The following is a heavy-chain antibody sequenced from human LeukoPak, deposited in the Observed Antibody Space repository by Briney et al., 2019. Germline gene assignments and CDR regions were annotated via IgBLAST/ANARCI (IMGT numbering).Heavy chain of an antibody. V-gene: IGHV3-48*01. CDR1: GFTFSSYS. CDR3: ARGPITIFGVVLTPLDY. Sequence: GGSLRLSCAASGFTFSSYSMNWVRQAPGKGLEWVSYISSSSTIYYADSVKGRFTISRDNAKNSLYLQMNSLRAEDTAVYYCARGPITIFGVVLTPLDYWGQGTLVTVSS. J-gene: IGHJ4*02. CDR2: ISSSSTI. D-gene: IGHD3-3*01.